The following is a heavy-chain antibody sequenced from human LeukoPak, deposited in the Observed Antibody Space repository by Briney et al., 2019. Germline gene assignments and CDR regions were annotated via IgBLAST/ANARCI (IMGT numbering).Heavy chain of an antibody. V-gene: IGHV3-21*01. CDR1: GFTFSSYS. J-gene: IGHJ5*02. D-gene: IGHD2-21*02. CDR3: ARDRIYCGGDCYSGWFDP. Sequence: GGSLRLSCAASGFTFSSYSMNWVRQAPGKGLEWVSSISSSSSYIYYADSVKGRFTISRDNAKNSLYLQMNSLRAEDTAAYYCARDRIYCGGDCYSGWFDPWGQGTLVTVSS. CDR2: ISSSSSYI.